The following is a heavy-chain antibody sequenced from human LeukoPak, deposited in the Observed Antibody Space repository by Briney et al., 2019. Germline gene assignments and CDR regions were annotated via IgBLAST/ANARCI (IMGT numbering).Heavy chain of an antibody. CDR1: GGSISSSSYY. CDR2: IYYSGST. J-gene: IGHJ4*02. CDR3: ARDEYCSGGSCFYYFDY. Sequence: SETLSLTCTVSGGSISSSSYYWGWIRQPPGKGLEWIGSIYYSGSTYCNPSLKSRVTISVDTSKNQFSLKLSSVTAADTAVYYCARDEYCSGGSCFYYFDYWGQGTLVTVSS. D-gene: IGHD2-15*01. V-gene: IGHV4-39*07.